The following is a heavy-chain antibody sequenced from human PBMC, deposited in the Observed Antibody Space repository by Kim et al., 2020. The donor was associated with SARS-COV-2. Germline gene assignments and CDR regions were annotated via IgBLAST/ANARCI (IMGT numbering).Heavy chain of an antibody. J-gene: IGHJ5*02. CDR3: GGYEFDP. D-gene: IGHD6-13*01. V-gene: IGHV3-21*01. CDR2: ISSSSSYI. Sequence: SLLLSFSSSFFPFLLSLLPFFSQSPGKGLEWVSSISSSSSYIYYADSVKGRFTISRDNAKNSLYLQMNSLRAEDTAVYYCGGYEFDPWGQGTLVTVSS. CDR1: FFPFLLSL.